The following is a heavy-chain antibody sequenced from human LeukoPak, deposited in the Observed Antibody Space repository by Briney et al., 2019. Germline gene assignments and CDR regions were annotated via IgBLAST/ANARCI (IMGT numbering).Heavy chain of an antibody. CDR1: GGSISSSSYY. D-gene: IGHD1-26*01. J-gene: IGHJ3*02. CDR3: ARLLVGANAFDI. V-gene: IGHV4-39*01. CDR2: IYYSGST. Sequence: PSETLSLTCTVSGGSISSSSYYWGWIRQPPGKGLEWIGSIYYSGSTYYNPSLKSRDTISVDTSKNQSSLKLSSVTAADTAVYYCARLLVGANAFDIWGQGTMVTVSS.